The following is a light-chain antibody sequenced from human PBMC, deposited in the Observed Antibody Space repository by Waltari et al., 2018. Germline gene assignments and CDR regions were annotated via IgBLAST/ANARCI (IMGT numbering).Light chain of an antibody. Sequence: QSALTQPASVSGSPGQSITISCTGTSSDGGGSNYFPRYQQHPGKPPKLMIYGVSNRPSGVSNRFSGSKSGNTASLTISGLQAEDEADYYCSSYTSSSTPVVFGGGTKLTVL. V-gene: IGLV2-14*01. CDR1: SSDGGGSNY. CDR2: GVS. J-gene: IGLJ2*01. CDR3: SSYTSSSTPVV.